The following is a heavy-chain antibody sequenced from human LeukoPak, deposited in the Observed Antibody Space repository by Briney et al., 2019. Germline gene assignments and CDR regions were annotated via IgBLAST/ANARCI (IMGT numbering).Heavy chain of an antibody. CDR1: GYTFTGYY. CDR2: INPNSGGT. D-gene: IGHD5/OR15-5a*01. V-gene: IGHV1-2*02. Sequence: ASVKVSCKASGYTFTGYYMHWVRQAPGQGLEWMGWINPNSGGTNYAQKFQGRVTMTRDTSISTAYMKLSRLRSDDTAVYYCARDSPRLAAFDIWGQGTMVTVSS. J-gene: IGHJ3*02. CDR3: ARDSPRLAAFDI.